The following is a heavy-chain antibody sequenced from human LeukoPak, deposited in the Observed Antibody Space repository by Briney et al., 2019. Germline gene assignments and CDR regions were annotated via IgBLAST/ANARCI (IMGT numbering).Heavy chain of an antibody. Sequence: GGSLRLSCAASGSTFSSYEMNWVRQAPGKGLEWVSYISSSGSTIYYADSVKGRFTISRDNAQNSLYLQMNSLRAEDTAVYYCARDRYGDNSFDYWGQGTLVTVSS. V-gene: IGHV3-48*03. CDR3: ARDRYGDNSFDY. CDR2: ISSSGSTI. D-gene: IGHD4-17*01. CDR1: GSTFSSYE. J-gene: IGHJ4*02.